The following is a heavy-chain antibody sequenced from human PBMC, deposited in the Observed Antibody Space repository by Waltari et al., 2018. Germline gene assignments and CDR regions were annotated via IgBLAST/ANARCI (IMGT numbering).Heavy chain of an antibody. Sequence: QVQLQESGPGLVKPSETLSLTCAVSGYSISSGYYWGWIRPPPGKGLEWIGSIYQSGSTYYNPSLKSRVTISVDTSKNQFSLKLSSVTAADTAVYYCASPIFGVVNTGGPFDYWDQGTLVTVSS. V-gene: IGHV4-38-2*01. CDR2: IYQSGST. CDR1: GYSISSGYY. D-gene: IGHD3-3*01. CDR3: ASPIFGVVNTGGPFDY. J-gene: IGHJ4*02.